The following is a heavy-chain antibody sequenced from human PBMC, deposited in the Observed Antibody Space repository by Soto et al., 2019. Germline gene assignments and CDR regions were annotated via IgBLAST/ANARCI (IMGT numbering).Heavy chain of an antibody. CDR1: GFTFSSYA. CDR2: ISGSGGST. J-gene: IGHJ6*02. Sequence: GGSLRLSCAASGFTFSSYAMSWVRQAPGKGLEWVSAISGSGGSTYYADSVKGRFTISRDNSKNSLYLQMNSLRAEDTAVYYCAKDPMVRARAHGMDVWGQGTTVTVSS. CDR3: AKDPMVRARAHGMDV. D-gene: IGHD3-10*01. V-gene: IGHV3-23*01.